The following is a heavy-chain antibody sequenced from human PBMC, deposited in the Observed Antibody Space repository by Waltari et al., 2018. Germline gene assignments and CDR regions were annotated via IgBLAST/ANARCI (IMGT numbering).Heavy chain of an antibody. CDR2: ISNDGSKK. Sequence: QVQLLEAGGGAGQPGRALSLTFAVSAFRFLRQASARVRQAPGKGRGWVAVISNDGSKKYYADFVKGRFTISRDNSKNTAYMQMESLRDEDTAIYYCARDDHFWSGHPHYMDVWGKGTTVIVSS. CDR1: AFRFLRQA. V-gene: IGHV3-30-3*01. J-gene: IGHJ6*03. CDR3: ARDDHFWSGHPHYMDV. D-gene: IGHD3-3*02.